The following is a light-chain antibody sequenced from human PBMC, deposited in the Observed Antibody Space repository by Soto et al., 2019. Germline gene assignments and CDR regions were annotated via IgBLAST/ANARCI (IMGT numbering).Light chain of an antibody. V-gene: IGLV1-51*02. Sequence: QSVLTQPPSVSAAPGQKVTISCSGSSSNIGNNYVSWYQQLPGTAPKLLIYENNKRPSGIPDRFSGSKSGTSATLGITGLQTGDEADYYCGTWDSSLSYVFGTWTKLTVL. CDR3: GTWDSSLSYV. CDR1: SSNIGNNY. CDR2: ENN. J-gene: IGLJ1*01.